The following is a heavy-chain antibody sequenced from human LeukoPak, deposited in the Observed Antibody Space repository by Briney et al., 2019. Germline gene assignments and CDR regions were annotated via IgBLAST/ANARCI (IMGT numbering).Heavy chain of an antibody. CDR3: AKDETISGVNYFYY. CDR1: GFTFGNYA. J-gene: IGHJ4*02. V-gene: IGHV3-23*01. Sequence: GGSLRLSCAASGFTFGNYAMSWVRQAPGEGPEWVSGIDRGGGTYYADSVKGRFTISRDISEKTLFLQMNSLRAEDTAVYYCAKDETISGVNYFYYWGQGTLVTVSS. D-gene: IGHD3-3*01. CDR2: IDRGGGT.